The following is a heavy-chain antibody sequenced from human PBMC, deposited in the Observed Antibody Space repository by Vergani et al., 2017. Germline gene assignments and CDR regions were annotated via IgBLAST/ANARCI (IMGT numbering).Heavy chain of an antibody. CDR2: IYPGDSEV. CDR3: ARHRGWGLVVVAATPWYYYYGMDV. CDR1: RYIFSNFW. Sequence: EKQLVQSGSETKKPGEPLKISCQAFRYIFSNFWIGWVRQRPGRGLEWMGIIYPGDSEVKSNPTFRGQVTISADKSISTAYLQWSSLKASDTAMYYCARHRGWGLVVVAATPWYYYYGMDVWGQGTTVTVSS. V-gene: IGHV5-51*01. J-gene: IGHJ6*02. D-gene: IGHD2-15*01.